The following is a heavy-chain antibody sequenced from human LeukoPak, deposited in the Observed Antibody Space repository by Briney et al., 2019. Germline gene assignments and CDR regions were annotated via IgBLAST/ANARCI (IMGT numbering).Heavy chain of an antibody. CDR1: GFTFSRYT. CDR2: IWYDGSNK. J-gene: IGHJ6*02. V-gene: IGHV3-33*08. Sequence: PGGSLRLSCAASGFTFSRYTMNWVRQAPGKGLEWVAVIWYDGSNKYYADSVKGRFTISRDNSKNTLYLQMNSLRAEDTAVYYCAREPVPPDGYYYGMDVWGQGTTVTVSS. CDR3: AREPVPPDGYYYGMDV. D-gene: IGHD2-2*01.